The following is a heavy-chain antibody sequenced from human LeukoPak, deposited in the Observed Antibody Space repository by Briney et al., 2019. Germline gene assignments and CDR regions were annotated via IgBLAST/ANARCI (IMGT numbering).Heavy chain of an antibody. V-gene: IGHV3-74*01. Sequence: GGSLRLSCAASGFSFSSYWMHWVRQAPGKGLVWVSRIKSDGSSTNYADSVKGRFTISRDNAKNSLYLQMNSPRAEDTALYYCAKDGYDILTGYDYFDYWGQGTLVTVSS. J-gene: IGHJ4*02. CDR1: GFSFSSYW. CDR3: AKDGYDILTGYDYFDY. D-gene: IGHD3-9*01. CDR2: IKSDGSST.